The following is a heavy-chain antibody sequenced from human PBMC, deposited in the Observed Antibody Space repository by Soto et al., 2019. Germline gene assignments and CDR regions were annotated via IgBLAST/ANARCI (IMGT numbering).Heavy chain of an antibody. Sequence: QVQLVQSGAEVKEPGASVKVSCKASGYTFTTYGISWVRQAPGQGREWMGWISVYNGNTNYAERLQGRVTMTTDTSTSTAYMELWRLRSDDTAMYYGARSYSYGSYWYFDLWGRGTLVTVSS. J-gene: IGHJ2*01. CDR2: ISVYNGNT. D-gene: IGHD5-18*01. CDR1: GYTFTTYG. V-gene: IGHV1-18*04. CDR3: ARSYSYGSYWYFDL.